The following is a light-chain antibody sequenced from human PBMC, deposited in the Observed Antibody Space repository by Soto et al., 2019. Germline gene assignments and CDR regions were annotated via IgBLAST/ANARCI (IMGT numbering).Light chain of an antibody. Sequence: DIQMTQSPSSLSASVGDRDTISCQTSRDIRKYLNWYQQKPGKPPQLLIFEASNLETGVPSRFSGRGSGTNLTLTISSLQPEDFATHYCQQYIDVPRTFGQGTKVEIK. CDR1: RDIRKY. CDR2: EAS. CDR3: QQYIDVPRT. V-gene: IGKV1-33*01. J-gene: IGKJ1*01.